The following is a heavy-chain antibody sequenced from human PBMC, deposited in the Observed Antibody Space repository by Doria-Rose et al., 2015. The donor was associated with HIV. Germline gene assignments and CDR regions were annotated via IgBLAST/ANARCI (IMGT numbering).Heavy chain of an antibody. J-gene: IGHJ4*02. CDR3: ARIKSSRWYHKYYFDF. Sequence: QITLKESGPVLVKPTETLTLTCTVSGVSLSSPGMGVSWIRQPPGKALEWLANIFSDDERSYKTSPKSRLTISRGTSKSQVVLTMTDTDPVDTATYYCARIKSSRWYHKYYFDFWGQGTLVIVSA. D-gene: IGHD6-13*01. V-gene: IGHV2-26*01. CDR2: IFSDDER. CDR1: GVSLSSPGMG.